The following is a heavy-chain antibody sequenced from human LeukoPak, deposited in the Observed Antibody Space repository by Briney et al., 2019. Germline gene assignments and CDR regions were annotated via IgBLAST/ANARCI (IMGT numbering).Heavy chain of an antibody. CDR2: INIDGSSI. V-gene: IGHV3-74*01. CDR1: GFTLNKYW. D-gene: IGHD2-2*01. Sequence: GGSLRLSCAASGFTLNKYWMHWVRQAPGKGLVWVSRINIDGSSISYADSVRGRFTISRDNAKNTLYLQMNNLGAEDTAVYYCTRIQADQPFFDFWGQGTLVTVSS. CDR3: TRIQADQPFFDF. J-gene: IGHJ4*02.